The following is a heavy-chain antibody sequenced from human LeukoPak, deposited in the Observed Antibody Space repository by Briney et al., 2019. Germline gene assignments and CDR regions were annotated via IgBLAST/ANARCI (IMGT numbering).Heavy chain of an antibody. Sequence: SETLSLTCTVSGGSISSSSYYWGWIRQPPGKGLEWIGSIYYSGSTYYDPSLKSRVTISVDTSKNQFSLKLSSVTAADTAVYYCAVRRHVLRYFDWPVDYWGQGTLVTVSS. CDR1: GGSISSSSYY. D-gene: IGHD3-9*01. J-gene: IGHJ4*02. CDR3: AVRRHVLRYFDWPVDY. V-gene: IGHV4-39*07. CDR2: IYYSGST.